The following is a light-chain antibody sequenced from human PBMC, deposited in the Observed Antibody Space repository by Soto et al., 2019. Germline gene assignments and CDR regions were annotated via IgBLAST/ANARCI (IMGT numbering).Light chain of an antibody. V-gene: IGKV3-11*01. CDR3: QQRANWPLLT. J-gene: IGKJ4*01. CDR1: QTISRY. CDR2: DAS. Sequence: EIVLTQSPDTLSLYPGERATLSCRASQTISRYLAWYQQKPGQAPRLLIYDASTRATGIPARFSGSGSGADFTLTISSLEPEDSAVYYCQQRANWPLLTLGGGTKVEIK.